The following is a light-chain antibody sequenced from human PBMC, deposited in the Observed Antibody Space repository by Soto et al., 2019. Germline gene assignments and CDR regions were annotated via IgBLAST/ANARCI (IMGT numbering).Light chain of an antibody. CDR1: QSVSRSY. CDR3: QQYGSSPPLT. Sequence: EIVLTQSPGTLSLSPGERATLSCRASQSVSRSYFAWYQQKPGQAPRLLIYGASSRATGIPERFSGSGSATDFTLTISRLEPEDFAVYYCQQYGSSPPLTFGGGTKVEIK. V-gene: IGKV3-20*01. J-gene: IGKJ4*01. CDR2: GAS.